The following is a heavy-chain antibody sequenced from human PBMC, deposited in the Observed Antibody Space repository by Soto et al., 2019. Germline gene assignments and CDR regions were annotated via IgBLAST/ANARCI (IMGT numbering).Heavy chain of an antibody. CDR1: GYTFTNYA. V-gene: IGHV1-3*04. CDR3: ARGSDCWEPNTWFDP. J-gene: IGHJ5*02. CDR2: ISTGNGDT. D-gene: IGHD3-3*01. Sequence: QVQLVQSGTEVKKPGASVKVSCKTSGYTFTNYAIHWVRQAPGQRLEWMGWISTGNGDTKYSQKFQGRVTISRDTSARTVSMELSSLRSEDTAVYYCARGSDCWEPNTWFDPWGQGTLVTVSS.